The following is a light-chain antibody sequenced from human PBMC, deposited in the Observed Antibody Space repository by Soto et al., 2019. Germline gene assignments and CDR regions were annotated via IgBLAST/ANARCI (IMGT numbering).Light chain of an antibody. V-gene: IGLV3-21*02. CDR3: QVWDSSSEHYV. J-gene: IGLJ1*01. CDR2: DDS. Sequence: SYELTQPPSVSVAPGQTARITCEGSDIGSKSVQWYQLKPGQAPVLVVYDDSARPSGVPERLSGSNSGNTATLTISRVEAGDEADFYCQVWDSSSEHYVFGTGTKVTV. CDR1: DIGSKS.